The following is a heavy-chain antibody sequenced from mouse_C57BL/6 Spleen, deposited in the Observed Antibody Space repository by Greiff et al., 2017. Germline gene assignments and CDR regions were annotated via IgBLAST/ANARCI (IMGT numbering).Heavy chain of an antibody. CDR3: ARGSNYYARDY. V-gene: IGHV14-2*01. CDR1: GFNIKDYY. Sequence: VQLQQSGAELVKPGASVKLSCTASGFNIKDYYMPWVKQRTEQGLEWIGRIDPEDGETKYAPKFPGKATITADTSSNTAYLQLSSLTAEDTAVYYCARGSNYYARDYWGQGTSVTVSS. CDR2: IDPEDGET. D-gene: IGHD1-1*02. J-gene: IGHJ4*01.